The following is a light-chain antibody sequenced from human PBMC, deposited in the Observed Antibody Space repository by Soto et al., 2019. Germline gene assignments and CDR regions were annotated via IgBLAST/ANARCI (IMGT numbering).Light chain of an antibody. CDR3: SSYTSSSTHYV. V-gene: IGLV2-18*02. CDR1: SSDVGSYNR. CDR2: EVS. Sequence: QSALTQPPSVSGSPGQSVTISCTGTSSDVGSYNRVSWYQQPPGTAPKLMIYEVSNRPSGVPDRFSGSKSGNTASLTISGLQAEDEDDYYCSSYTSSSTHYVFGTGTKLTVL. J-gene: IGLJ1*01.